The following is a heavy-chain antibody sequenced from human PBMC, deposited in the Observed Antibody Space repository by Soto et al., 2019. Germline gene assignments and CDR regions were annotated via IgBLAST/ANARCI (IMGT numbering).Heavy chain of an antibody. CDR3: ARQGSY. CDR1: GVSIIDTSYY. V-gene: IGHV4-39*01. Sequence: PSETLSLTCNVSGVSIIDTSYYWGWIRQPPGKGLEWIGTIYFNGNTFYNPSLKSRLTISVDTSKNQISLRLTSVTAADTAVYYCARQGSYWGHGTLVTAS. J-gene: IGHJ4*01. CDR2: IYFNGNT.